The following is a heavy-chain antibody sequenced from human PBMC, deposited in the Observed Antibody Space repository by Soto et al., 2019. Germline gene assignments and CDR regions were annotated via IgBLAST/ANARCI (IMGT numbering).Heavy chain of an antibody. CDR1: GGSINSYY. D-gene: IGHD2-8*01. V-gene: IGHV4-59*01. Sequence: QVQLQESGPGLVKPSETLSLTCTVSGGSINSYYWSWIRQPPGKGLEWIGYVYYSGTTNYNPSLKSRVTISVDSSKIHFSLMLSSVTAADTAVYFCARDLGNGALDYWGQGTLVTVSS. J-gene: IGHJ4*02. CDR3: ARDLGNGALDY. CDR2: VYYSGTT.